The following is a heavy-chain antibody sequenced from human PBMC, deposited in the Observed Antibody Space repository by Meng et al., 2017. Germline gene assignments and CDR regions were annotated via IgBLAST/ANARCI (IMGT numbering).Heavy chain of an antibody. CDR2: INAGNGNT. V-gene: IGHV1-3*01. J-gene: IGHJ5*02. CDR1: GYTFTSYA. CDR3: ARDKLKTFDP. Sequence: QVRVVQSGAEVKKPGASVKVSCKASGYTFTSYAMHWVRQAPGQRLEWMGWINAGNGNTKYSQKLQGRVTITRDTSASTAYMELSSLRSEDTAVYYCARDKLKTFDPWGQGTLVTVSS.